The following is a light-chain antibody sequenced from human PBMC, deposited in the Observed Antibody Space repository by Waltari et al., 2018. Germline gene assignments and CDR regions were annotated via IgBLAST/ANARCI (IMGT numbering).Light chain of an antibody. CDR2: NNN. Sequence: QSVLTQPPSVSGTPGQRVTISCSGSNSNIGSNFVNWYQQLPGTAPKLLIYNNNQGPSGVPDRISASKSGTSASLAITGLQSEDEADYYCAVWDDSLGGVFGGGTKLTVL. J-gene: IGLJ3*02. V-gene: IGLV1-44*01. CDR1: NSNIGSNF. CDR3: AVWDDSLGGV.